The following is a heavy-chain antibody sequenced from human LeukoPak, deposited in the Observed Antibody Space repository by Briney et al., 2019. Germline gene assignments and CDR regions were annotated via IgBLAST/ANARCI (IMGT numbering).Heavy chain of an antibody. Sequence: GASVKVSCKASGYTFTSYYMHWVRQAPGQGLEWMGIINPSGGSTSYAQKFQGRVTMTRDMSTSTVYMELSSLRSEDTAVYYCAREEGGKGWSREYYFDYWGQGTLVTVSS. CDR1: GYTFTSYY. CDR3: AREEGGKGWSREYYFDY. J-gene: IGHJ4*02. D-gene: IGHD6-19*01. CDR2: INPSGGST. V-gene: IGHV1-46*01.